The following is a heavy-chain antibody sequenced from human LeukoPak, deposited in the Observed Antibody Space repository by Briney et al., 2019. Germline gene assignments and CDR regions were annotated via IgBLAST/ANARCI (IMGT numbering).Heavy chain of an antibody. J-gene: IGHJ4*02. Sequence: PSETLSLTCTVSGGSINSNSYYWGWIRQPPGKGLEWIVSIYYSGSTYYNPSLKRRVSISVDTSKNKFSLKLSSVTAADTAVYYCATHSSGWGYWGQGTLVTVSS. CDR2: IYYSGST. CDR3: ATHSSGWGY. D-gene: IGHD6-19*01. V-gene: IGHV4-39*01. CDR1: GGSINSNSYY.